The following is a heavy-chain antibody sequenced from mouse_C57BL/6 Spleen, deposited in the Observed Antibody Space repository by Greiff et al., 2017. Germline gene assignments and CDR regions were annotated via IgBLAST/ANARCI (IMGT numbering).Heavy chain of an antibody. Sequence: EVNLVASGGGLVKPGGSLKLSCAASGFTFSDYGMHWVRQAPEKGLEWVAYISSGSSTIYYADTVKGRFTISRDNAKNTLFLQMTSLRSEDTAMYYCARRDYGSSSFDYWGQGTTLTVSS. V-gene: IGHV5-17*01. CDR3: ARRDYGSSSFDY. CDR1: GFTFSDYG. J-gene: IGHJ2*01. CDR2: ISSGSSTI. D-gene: IGHD1-1*01.